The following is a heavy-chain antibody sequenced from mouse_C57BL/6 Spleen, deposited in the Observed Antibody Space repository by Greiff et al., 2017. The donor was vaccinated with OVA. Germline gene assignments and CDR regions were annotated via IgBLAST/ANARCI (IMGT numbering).Heavy chain of an antibody. J-gene: IGHJ2*01. CDR3: ARTTVEKGYYFDY. CDR1: GYTFTSYD. CDR2: IYPRDGST. V-gene: IGHV1-85*01. Sequence: VKLQESGPELVKPGASVKLSCKASGYTFTSYDINWVKQRPGQGLEWIGWIYPRDGSTKYNEKFKGKATLTVDTSSSTAYMELHSLTSEDSAVYFCARTTVEKGYYFDYWGQGTTLTVSS. D-gene: IGHD1-1*01.